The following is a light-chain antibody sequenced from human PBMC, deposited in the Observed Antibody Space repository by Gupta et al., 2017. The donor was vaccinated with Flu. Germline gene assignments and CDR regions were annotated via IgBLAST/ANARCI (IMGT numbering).Light chain of an antibody. Sequence: VKLTCTLSSVHSNFAIAWHQQQPEKGPRYLMKLNSDGSHMKGDGIPDRFSGSSSGTERYLTISSLQSEDEADYYCQTWGAGIWVFGGGTKLTVL. CDR3: QTWGAGIWV. J-gene: IGLJ3*02. V-gene: IGLV4-69*01. CDR1: SVHSNFA. CDR2: LNSDGSH.